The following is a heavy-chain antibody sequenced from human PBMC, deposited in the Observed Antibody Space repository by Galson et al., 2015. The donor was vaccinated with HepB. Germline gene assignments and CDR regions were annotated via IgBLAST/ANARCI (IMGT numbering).Heavy chain of an antibody. V-gene: IGHV3-21*01. CDR1: GFTFSSYS. J-gene: IGHJ4*02. D-gene: IGHD5-24*01. Sequence: SLRLSCAASGFTFSSYSMNWVRQAPGKGLEWVSSISSSSSYIYYADSVKGRFTISRDNAKNSLYLQMNSLRAEDTAVYYCARGIKMATTDFDYWGQGTLVTVSS. CDR3: ARGIKMATTDFDY. CDR2: ISSSSSYI.